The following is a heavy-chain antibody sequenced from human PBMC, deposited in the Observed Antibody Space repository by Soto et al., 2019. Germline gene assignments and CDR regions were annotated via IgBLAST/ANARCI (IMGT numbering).Heavy chain of an antibody. CDR3: ARVSPLPRGHFDY. CDR1: GYTFTSYY. D-gene: IGHD3-16*02. V-gene: IGHV1-46*01. CDR2: INPSVGTT. Sequence: ASVKVSCKASGYTFTSYYMHWVRQAPGQGLEWMGIINPSVGTTSYAQKFQGRVTITRDKSTSTAYMELSSLRSEDTAVYYCARVSPLPRGHFDYWGQGTLVTVSS. J-gene: IGHJ4*02.